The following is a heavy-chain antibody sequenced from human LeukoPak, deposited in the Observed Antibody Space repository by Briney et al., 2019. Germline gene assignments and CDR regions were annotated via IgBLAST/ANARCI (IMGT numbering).Heavy chain of an antibody. J-gene: IGHJ4*02. V-gene: IGHV4-30-4*01. CDR3: ARILRGEYLDY. D-gene: IGHD3-10*01. CDR1: GGSISGTNW. Sequence: SETLSLTCGVSGGSISGTNWWSWIRQPPGKGLEWIGYIYYSGSTYYNPSLKSRVTISVDTSKNQFSLKLSSVTAADTAVYYCARILRGEYLDYWGQGTLVTVSS. CDR2: IYYSGST.